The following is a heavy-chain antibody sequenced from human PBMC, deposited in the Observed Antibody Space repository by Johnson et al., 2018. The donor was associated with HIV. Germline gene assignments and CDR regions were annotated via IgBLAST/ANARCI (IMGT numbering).Heavy chain of an antibody. J-gene: IGHJ3*02. CDR3: ARVVKFNWSFAAFDI. CDR1: GFSFSDFA. Sequence: QVQLVESGGGLVQPGGSLRLSCAASGFSFSDFAIHWVRQAPGKGLEWVAFICYDGTNKQYADSVKGRFTISRDNSKSTLYLQMSSLRAEDTAVYCCARVVKFNWSFAAFDIWGQGTMVTVPS. V-gene: IGHV3-30*04. CDR2: ICYDGTNK. D-gene: IGHD1-26*01.